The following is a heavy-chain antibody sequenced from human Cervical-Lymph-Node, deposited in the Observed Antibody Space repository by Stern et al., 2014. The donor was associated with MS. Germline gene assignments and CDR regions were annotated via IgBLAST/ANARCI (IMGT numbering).Heavy chain of an antibody. CDR2: IYNSGAT. J-gene: IGHJ5*02. Sequence: QVQLQESGPGLVKPSQTLSLTCTVSGDSITSGGHYWSWIRQHPGKGLEWIGYIYNSGATFYNPSLKGRVTISLDTSKNQFFLQLSSVTAADTAIYYCASRWSGTYYGQNWFDPWGQGILVTVST. CDR3: ASRWSGTYYGQNWFDP. V-gene: IGHV4-31*03. CDR1: GDSITSGGHY. D-gene: IGHD1-26*01.